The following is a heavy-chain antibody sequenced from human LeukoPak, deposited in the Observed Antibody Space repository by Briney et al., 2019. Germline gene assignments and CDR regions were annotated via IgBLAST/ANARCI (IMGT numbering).Heavy chain of an antibody. D-gene: IGHD2-2*01. J-gene: IGHJ5*02. CDR2: ISRSGST. V-gene: IGHV4-61*02. CDR1: GDSISSGDYY. Sequence: SETLSLTCTVSGDSISSGDYYWSWIRQPAGKGLEWIGRISRSGSTNYNPSLKSRVTISVDTSKNQFSLKLSSVTAADTAVYYCARGRGCRGTVHCIVVVPAARTANWFDPWGQGTLVTVSS. CDR3: ARGRGCRGTVHCIVVVPAARTANWFDP.